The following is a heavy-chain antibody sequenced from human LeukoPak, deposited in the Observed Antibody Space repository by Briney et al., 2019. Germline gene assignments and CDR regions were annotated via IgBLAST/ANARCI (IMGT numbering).Heavy chain of an antibody. J-gene: IGHJ6*03. CDR3: ARQVGGTYYYYYYMDV. D-gene: IGHD1-26*01. V-gene: IGHV4-39*01. CDR2: IYYSGST. Sequence: SETLSLTCTVSGGSISSSSYYWGWIRQPPGKGLEWIGNIYYSGSTYYNPSLKSRVTISVDTSKNQFSLKLSSVTAADMAVYYCARQVGGTYYYYYYMDVWSKGTTVTVSS. CDR1: GGSISSSSYY.